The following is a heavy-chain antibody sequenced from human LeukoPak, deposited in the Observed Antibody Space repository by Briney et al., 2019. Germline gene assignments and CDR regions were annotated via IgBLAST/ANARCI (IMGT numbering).Heavy chain of an antibody. CDR1: GGSISSSSYY. Sequence: SETLSLTCTVSGGSISSSSYYWGWIRQPPGKGLEWIGSIYYSGSTYYNPSLKSRATISVDTSKNQFSLKLSSVTAADTAVYYCARLGPAANPLGVDPWGQGTLVTVSS. V-gene: IGHV4-39*01. D-gene: IGHD2-2*01. J-gene: IGHJ5*02. CDR3: ARLGPAANPLGVDP. CDR2: IYYSGST.